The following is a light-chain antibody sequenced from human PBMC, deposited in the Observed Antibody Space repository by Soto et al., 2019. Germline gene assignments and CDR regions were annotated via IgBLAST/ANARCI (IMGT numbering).Light chain of an antibody. Sequence: QSVLTKRASVSGTPGQSITVSFTGTSSDVGGYNYVSWYQQHPGKAPKLMIYEISNLPSGVSNRFSGSKSGNTASLTISELQAEHEADYYSSSYTRTSSSVFAPGTKANV. CDR2: EIS. CDR1: SSDVGGYNY. V-gene: IGLV2-14*01. J-gene: IGLJ1*01. CDR3: SSYTRTSSSV.